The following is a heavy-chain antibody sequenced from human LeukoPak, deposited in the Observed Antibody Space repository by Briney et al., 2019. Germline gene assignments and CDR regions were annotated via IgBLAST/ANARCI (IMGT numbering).Heavy chain of an antibody. J-gene: IGHJ6*02. Sequence: PGGSLRLSCAASGFTFDDYGMSWVRQAPGKGLEWVSGINWNGGSTGYADSVKGRFTISRDNAKNSLYLQMNSLRAEDTALYYCARSPPFTPYYYGMDVWGQGTTVTVSS. V-gene: IGHV3-20*04. CDR2: INWNGGST. CDR1: GFTFDDYG. CDR3: ARSPPFTPYYYGMDV.